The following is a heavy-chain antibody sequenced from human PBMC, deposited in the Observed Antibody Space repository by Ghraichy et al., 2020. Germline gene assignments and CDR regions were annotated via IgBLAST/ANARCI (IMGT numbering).Heavy chain of an antibody. Sequence: GGSLRLSCAASGFTFDDYAMHWVRQAPGKGLEWVSGISWNSGSIGYADSVKGRFTISRDNAKNSLYLQMNSLRAEDTALYYCAKDGTPVAGLLDYWGQGTLVTVSS. CDR3: AKDGTPVAGLLDY. J-gene: IGHJ4*02. CDR1: GFTFDDYA. CDR2: ISWNSGSI. D-gene: IGHD6-19*01. V-gene: IGHV3-9*01.